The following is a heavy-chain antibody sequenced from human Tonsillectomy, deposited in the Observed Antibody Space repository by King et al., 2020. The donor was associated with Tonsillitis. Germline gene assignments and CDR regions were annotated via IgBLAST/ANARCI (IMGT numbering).Heavy chain of an antibody. CDR2: ISGGGGST. V-gene: IGHV3-23*04. Sequence: VQLVESGGGLVQPGGSLRLSCAASGFTFSSYAMSWVRQAPGKGLEWCSAISGGGGSTYYADSVKGRFTISRDNSKNTLYLQKNSLRAEDTAVYYCAKFSVAVVFGVITTDYWGQGTLVTVSS. J-gene: IGHJ4*02. CDR1: GFTFSSYA. D-gene: IGHD3-3*01. CDR3: AKFSVAVVFGVITTDY.